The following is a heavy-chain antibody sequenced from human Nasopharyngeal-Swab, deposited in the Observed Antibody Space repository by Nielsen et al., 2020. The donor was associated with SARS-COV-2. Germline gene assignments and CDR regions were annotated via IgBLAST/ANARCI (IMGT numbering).Heavy chain of an antibody. J-gene: IGHJ6*02. CDR3: ARVSRYYDILTGYYAEDGMDV. D-gene: IGHD3-9*01. CDR2: IKRDGSEK. Sequence: VRQAPGKGLEWVANIKRDGSEKYYVDSVKGRFTISRDNAKNSLYLQMTSLRAEDTAVYYCARVSRYYDILTGYYAEDGMDVWGQGTTVTVSS. V-gene: IGHV3-7*01.